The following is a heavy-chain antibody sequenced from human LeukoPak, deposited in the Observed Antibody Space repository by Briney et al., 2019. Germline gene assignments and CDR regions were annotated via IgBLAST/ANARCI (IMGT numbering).Heavy chain of an antibody. Sequence: PSETLSLTCTVSGGAISSYYWSWIRQHPAEGLEWIGYIYYSGSTNYNPSLQSRVTISVDTSKNQFSPKLSSVTAADTAVYYCERPVSGQDMDVWGKGTTVTISS. J-gene: IGHJ6*03. D-gene: IGHD2-8*01. CDR2: IYYSGST. CDR1: GGAISSYY. CDR3: ERPVSGQDMDV. V-gene: IGHV4-59*12.